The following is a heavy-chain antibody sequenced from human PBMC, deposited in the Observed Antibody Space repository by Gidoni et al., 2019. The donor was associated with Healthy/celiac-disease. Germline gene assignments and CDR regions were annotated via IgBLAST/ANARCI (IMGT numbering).Heavy chain of an antibody. CDR3: AKAPYADYYGMDV. CDR1: VFTFSSYA. J-gene: IGHJ6*02. Sequence: EVQLLESGGGLVQPGGSLSLSCAASVFTFSSYAMSWVRQAPGKGLEWVSAISGSGGSTYYADSVKGRFTISRDNSKNTLYLQMNSLRAEDTAVYYCAKAPYADYYGMDVWGQGTTVTVSS. D-gene: IGHD3-16*01. CDR2: ISGSGGST. V-gene: IGHV3-23*01.